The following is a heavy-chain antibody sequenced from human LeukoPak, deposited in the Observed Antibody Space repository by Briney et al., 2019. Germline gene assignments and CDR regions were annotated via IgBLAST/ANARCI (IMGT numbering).Heavy chain of an antibody. Sequence: GASVKVSCKASGYTFTIYYIHWVRQAPGQGLEWMGLINLSGGSTNYAQKFQGRVTMTRDTSTSTVYMELSSLRSEDTAVYYCARGPRITLIRGGQWYYYMDVWGKGTTVTISS. D-gene: IGHD3-10*01. J-gene: IGHJ6*03. CDR2: INLSGGST. CDR3: ARGPRITLIRGGQWYYYMDV. V-gene: IGHV1-46*01. CDR1: GYTFTIYY.